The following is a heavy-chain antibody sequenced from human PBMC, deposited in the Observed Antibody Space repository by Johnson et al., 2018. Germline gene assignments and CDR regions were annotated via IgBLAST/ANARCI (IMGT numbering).Heavy chain of an antibody. D-gene: IGHD1-26*01. CDR1: GFTFSSYW. Sequence: VQLQESGGGLVQPGGSLRLSCAASGFTFSSYWIHWVRQAPGKGLVWVSRINSDGSITNYADSVKGRFTISRDNAKNTLYLQMNSLRAEDTAVYYCARGAKNYYYRDVWGKGTTVTVSS. J-gene: IGHJ6*03. V-gene: IGHV3-74*01. CDR3: ARGAKNYYYRDV. CDR2: INSDGSIT.